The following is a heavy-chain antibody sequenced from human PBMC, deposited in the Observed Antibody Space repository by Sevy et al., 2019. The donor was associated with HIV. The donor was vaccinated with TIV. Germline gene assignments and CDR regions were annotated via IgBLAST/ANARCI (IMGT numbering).Heavy chain of an antibody. D-gene: IGHD6-13*01. Sequence: GGFLRLSCAASGFTFSSYAMHWVRQAPGKGLEWVAVISYDGSNKYYADSVKGRFTISRDNSKNTLYLQMNSLRAEDTAVYYCARDRRDEYSSSWYGEGAFDIWGQGTMVTVSS. J-gene: IGHJ3*02. V-gene: IGHV3-30-3*01. CDR3: ARDRRDEYSSSWYGEGAFDI. CDR1: GFTFSSYA. CDR2: ISYDGSNK.